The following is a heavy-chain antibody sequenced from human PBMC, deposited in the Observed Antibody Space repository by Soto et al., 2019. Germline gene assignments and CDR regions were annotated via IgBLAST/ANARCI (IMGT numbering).Heavy chain of an antibody. Sequence: WGSLRLSCVASGFTFNSYAMNWVRQAPGKGLEWVSYIGSRSSFIYYADSVKGRFTISRDNAKNSLYLQMNSLRVEDTAMYYCAKDLVAFTTGRRSPLGSWRQGTLVTVSS. CDR3: AKDLVAFTTGRRSPLGS. CDR1: GFTFNSYA. J-gene: IGHJ5*02. V-gene: IGHV3-21*01. CDR2: IGSRSSFI. D-gene: IGHD1-1*01.